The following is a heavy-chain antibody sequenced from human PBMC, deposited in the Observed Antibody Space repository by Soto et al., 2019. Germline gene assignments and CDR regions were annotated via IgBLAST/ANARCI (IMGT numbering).Heavy chain of an antibody. J-gene: IGHJ4*02. Sequence: QITLKESGPTLVKPTQTLTLTCTFSGFSLSTSGVGVGWIRQPPGQALEWLALIYWDDDKRYSPSLKSRLTITKDTSNNQVVHTMTIMDPVDTATYYCAHRPSYCSGGSCYSGFDYWGQGTLVTVSS. CDR1: GFSLSTSGVG. D-gene: IGHD2-15*01. CDR2: IYWDDDK. V-gene: IGHV2-5*02. CDR3: AHRPSYCSGGSCYSGFDY.